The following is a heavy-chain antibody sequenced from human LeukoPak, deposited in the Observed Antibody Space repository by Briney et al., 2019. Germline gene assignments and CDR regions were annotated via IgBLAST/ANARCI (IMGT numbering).Heavy chain of an antibody. CDR1: GGSFSGYY. J-gene: IGHJ4*02. D-gene: IGHD4-17*01. V-gene: IGHV4-34*01. CDR2: INQSGST. CDR3: ARGVSGYVDYIPLDY. Sequence: PSETLSLTCAVYGGSFSGYYWTCIRQPPGKGLEWIGEINQSGSTNYNTSLKSRVTISVDTSKNQFSLKLSSVTAADTAVFYCARGVSGYVDYIPLDYWGQGTLVTVSS.